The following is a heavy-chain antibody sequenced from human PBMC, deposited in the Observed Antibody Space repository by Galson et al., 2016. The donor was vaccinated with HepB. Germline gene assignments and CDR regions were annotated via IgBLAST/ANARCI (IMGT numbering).Heavy chain of an antibody. V-gene: IGHV4-59*01. D-gene: IGHD5-18*01. J-gene: IGHJ6*03. CDR1: GASITSNY. Sequence: ETLSLTCTVSGASITSNYWTWIRQSPGKGLEWIAYMYHSGGTNSNPSLKGRVSISVDTSKNQFTLKLTSVTAADTAVYFCAREIQLWSPYYHYYMDVWGKGSTVAVSS. CDR3: AREIQLWSPYYHYYMDV. CDR2: MYHSGGT.